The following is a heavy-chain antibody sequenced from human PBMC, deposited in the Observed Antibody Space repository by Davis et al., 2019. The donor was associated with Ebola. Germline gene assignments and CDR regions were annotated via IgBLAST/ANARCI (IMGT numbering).Heavy chain of an antibody. V-gene: IGHV1-2*06. CDR3: ARDGGAFGEWDPYYYYGMDV. J-gene: IGHJ6*04. CDR2: INPNSGGT. Sequence: ASVKVSCKASGYTFTGYYMHWVRQAPGQGLEWMGRINPNSGGTNYAQKFQGRVTMTRDTSISTAYMELSRLRSDDTAVYYCARDGGAFGEWDPYYYYGMDVWGKGTTVTVSS. CDR1: GYTFTGYY. D-gene: IGHD3-10*01.